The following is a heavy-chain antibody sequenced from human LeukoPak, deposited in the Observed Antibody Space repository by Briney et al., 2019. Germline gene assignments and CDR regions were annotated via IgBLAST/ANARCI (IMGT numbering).Heavy chain of an antibody. Sequence: PGGSLRLSCAASGFTFNNYAMNWVRQAPGKGLEGGSAISGGGETTYYADSAKGRFTISRDNSQNTLSLQMNSLRAEDTAVYYCARDYADYVGYFFFDYWGQGTLVTVSS. CDR3: ARDYADYVGYFFFDY. CDR2: ISGGGETT. D-gene: IGHD4-17*01. J-gene: IGHJ4*02. CDR1: GFTFNNYA. V-gene: IGHV3-23*01.